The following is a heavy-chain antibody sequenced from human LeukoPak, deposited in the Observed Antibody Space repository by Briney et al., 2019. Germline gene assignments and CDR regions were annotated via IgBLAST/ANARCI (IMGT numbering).Heavy chain of an antibody. CDR3: ARDPSTVTSLFDY. J-gene: IGHJ4*02. CDR1: GFTFSSYS. CDR2: ISRSSSYI. Sequence: GGSLRLSCAASGFTFSSYSMNWVRQAPGKGLEGVSSISRSSSYIYYADSVKGRFTISRDNAKTSLYLKMNSLRAEDTAVYYCARDPSTVTSLFDYWGQGTLVTVSS. V-gene: IGHV3-21*01. D-gene: IGHD4-11*01.